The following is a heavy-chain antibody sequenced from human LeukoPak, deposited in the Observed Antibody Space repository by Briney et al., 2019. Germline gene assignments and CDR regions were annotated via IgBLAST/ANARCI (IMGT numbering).Heavy chain of an antibody. J-gene: IGHJ6*02. CDR3: ARDRTAFGVVTYYGMDV. CDR1: GVTFSSYE. Sequence: GGSLRLSCAASGVTFSSYEMNWVRQAPGKGLEWVSYISSSGSTIYYADSVKGRFTISRDNAKNSLYLQMNSPRAEDTAVYYCARDRTAFGVVTYYGMDVWGQGTTVTVSS. D-gene: IGHD3-3*01. CDR2: ISSSGSTI. V-gene: IGHV3-48*03.